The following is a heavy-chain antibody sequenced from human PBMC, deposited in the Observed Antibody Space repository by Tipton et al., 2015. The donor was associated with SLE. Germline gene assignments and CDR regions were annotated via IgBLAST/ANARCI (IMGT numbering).Heavy chain of an antibody. V-gene: IGHV3-23*01. Sequence: SLRLSCAASGFTFSSYAMNWVRQAPGKGLDWVSSISGSGHRTCYANSVKGRFTIFRDNSKDTLYLQMISLRAEDTAVYYCARDPSGSGPAFDCWGQGPLVPVSS. CDR2: ISGSGHRT. J-gene: IGHJ4*02. CDR1: GFTFSSYA. CDR3: ARDPSGSGPAFDC. D-gene: IGHD1-1*01.